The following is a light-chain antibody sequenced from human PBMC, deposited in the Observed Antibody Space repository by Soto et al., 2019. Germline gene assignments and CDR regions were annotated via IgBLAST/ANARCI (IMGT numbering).Light chain of an antibody. J-gene: IGLJ1*01. CDR2: EVS. Sequence: QSALTQPASVSGSPGQSITISCTETSSDVGGYKFVSWYQQYPGKAPKLMIYEVSHRPSGVSDRFSGSKSGNTASLTISGLEYEDEADYYCCSYTSTSTLVFGTGTKLTVL. CDR1: SSDVGGYKF. V-gene: IGLV2-14*01. CDR3: CSYTSTSTLV.